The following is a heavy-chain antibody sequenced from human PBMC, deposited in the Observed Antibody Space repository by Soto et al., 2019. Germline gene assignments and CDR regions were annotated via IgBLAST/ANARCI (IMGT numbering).Heavy chain of an antibody. CDR3: AADRPVKSYSDRPTYSYCGMDV. CDR1: GFTFTSSA. Sequence: SVKVSCKASGFTFTSSAVQWVRQARGQRLEWIGWIVVGSGNTNYAQKFQERVTITKDMSTSTAYMELSSLRSEDTAVYYCAADRPVKSYSDRPTYSYCGMDVWGQGTTVTVSS. J-gene: IGHJ6*02. D-gene: IGHD4-4*01. V-gene: IGHV1-58*01. CDR2: IVVGSGNT.